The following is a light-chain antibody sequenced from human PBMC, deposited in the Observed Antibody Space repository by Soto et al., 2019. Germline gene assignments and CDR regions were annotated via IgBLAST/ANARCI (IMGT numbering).Light chain of an antibody. CDR3: QQYAGYSRT. V-gene: IGKV1-5*01. Sequence: DIQMTQSPSTLSASVGDRVTITCRASQDVNYWLAWFQQKPGKAPKLLIYDASSLEKGVPSRFSGSGSGTEFTLTINNLQPDDFATYYCQQYAGYSRTFGQGTKVDI. CDR1: QDVNYW. J-gene: IGKJ1*01. CDR2: DAS.